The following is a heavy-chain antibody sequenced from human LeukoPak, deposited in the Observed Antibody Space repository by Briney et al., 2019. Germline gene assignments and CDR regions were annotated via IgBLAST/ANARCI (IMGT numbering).Heavy chain of an antibody. J-gene: IGHJ4*02. CDR1: GFALNDAW. CDR3: HTDRQLVPFDY. Sequence: GGSLRLSCEASGFALNDAWMTWVRQAPGKGLECVGRIKSEAYGGTTNYAAPLKGGFDISRDDSRNTLYLQMNSLKTEDTAVYYCHTDRQLVPFDYWGQGTLVTVSS. D-gene: IGHD6-6*01. V-gene: IGHV3-15*01. CDR2: IKSEAYGGTT.